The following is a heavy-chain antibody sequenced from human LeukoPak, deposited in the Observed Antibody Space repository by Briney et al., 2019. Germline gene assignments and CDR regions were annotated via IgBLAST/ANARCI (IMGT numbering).Heavy chain of an antibody. Sequence: GGSLRLSCAAPGFTFSRHWMSWVRQAPGKGLKRVAHMNQDGSAIYSVDSVKGRFTISRDNDKNSLYLQMNGLTVADTAVYYCARTVPGYPDDYFDYWGQRTPVAVSS. D-gene: IGHD6-19*01. J-gene: IGHJ4*02. CDR3: ARTVPGYPDDYFDY. CDR2: MNQDGSAI. CDR1: GFTFSRHW. V-gene: IGHV3-7*01.